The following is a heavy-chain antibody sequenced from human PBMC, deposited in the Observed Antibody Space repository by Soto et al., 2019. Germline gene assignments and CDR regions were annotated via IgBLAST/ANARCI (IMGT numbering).Heavy chain of an antibody. CDR1: GGSISRYY. Sequence: ETLSLTCSVSGGSISRYYWYWIRQPPGKRLEWIGYIYYSGSTNYNPSLKSRVTISIDTSKNQFSLKLTSVTPADTAVYHCARGEAAAGNWFDPWGQGTLVTVSS. CDR3: ARGEAAAGNWFDP. V-gene: IGHV4-59*01. D-gene: IGHD6-13*01. CDR2: IYYSGST. J-gene: IGHJ5*02.